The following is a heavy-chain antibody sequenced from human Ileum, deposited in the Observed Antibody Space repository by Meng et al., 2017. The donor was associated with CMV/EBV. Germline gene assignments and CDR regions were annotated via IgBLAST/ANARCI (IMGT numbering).Heavy chain of an antibody. CDR2: GSAYNGHI. J-gene: IGHJ4*02. CDR1: GYTFTNYG. Sequence: QVQLVQSGPEVKKPGASVKVSCETSGYTFTNYGITWGRQAPGQGLEWMGWGSAYNGHIDYAQRLQGRVTMTTDPSMSTAYMELRSLRSDDTAVYYCARRGGVAFSTEGDYWGQGTLVTVSS. D-gene: IGHD2-2*01. V-gene: IGHV1-18*01. CDR3: ARRGGVAFSTEGDY.